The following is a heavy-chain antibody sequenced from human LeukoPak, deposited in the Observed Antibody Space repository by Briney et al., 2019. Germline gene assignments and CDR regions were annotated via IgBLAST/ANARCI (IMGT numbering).Heavy chain of an antibody. J-gene: IGHJ4*02. CDR1: GFTFSSYG. V-gene: IGHV3-30*18. Sequence: PGRSLRLSCAASGFTFSSYGMRWVRQAPGKGLEWVAVISYDGSNKYYADSVKGRFTISRDNSKNTLYLQMNSLRAEDTAVYYCAKEGYSRDFDYWGQGTLVTVSS. CDR3: AKEGYSRDFDY. D-gene: IGHD5-18*01. CDR2: ISYDGSNK.